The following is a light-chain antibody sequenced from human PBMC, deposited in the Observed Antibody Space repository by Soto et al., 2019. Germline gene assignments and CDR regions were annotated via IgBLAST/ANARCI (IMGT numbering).Light chain of an antibody. Sequence: AIRMTQSPSSLSASTGDRVTITSRASQGISSYLAWYQQKPGKAPKLLIYAASTLQSGVPSRFSGSGSGTDFTLSINSLQPEDFATYYCQQAYSFPITFGQGTRLEIK. J-gene: IGKJ5*01. CDR3: QQAYSFPIT. CDR1: QGISSY. CDR2: AAS. V-gene: IGKV1-8*01.